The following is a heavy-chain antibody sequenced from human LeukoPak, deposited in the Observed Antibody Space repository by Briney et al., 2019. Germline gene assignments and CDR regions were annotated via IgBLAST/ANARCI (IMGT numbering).Heavy chain of an antibody. CDR1: CGSHNSYY. CDR2: VFYTGST. D-gene: IGHD6-19*01. Sequence: SETLSLTCTVSCGSHNSYYWHWIRQSPGKGLEWIGYVFYTGSTNYNPSLKSRVTISADTSKNLFSLKLKSVTAADTAIYYCATGGHSSGWFIWFDPWGQGALVIVSS. V-gene: IGHV4-59*01. CDR3: ATGGHSSGWFIWFDP. J-gene: IGHJ5*02.